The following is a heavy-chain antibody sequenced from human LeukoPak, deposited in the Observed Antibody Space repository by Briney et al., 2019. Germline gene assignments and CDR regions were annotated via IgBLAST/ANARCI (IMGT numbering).Heavy chain of an antibody. CDR3: ARDPRAHSYGTGLDY. Sequence: GGSLRLSCAASGFTFSSYSMNWVRQAPGKGLEWVSSISSSSNYIYYADSVKVRFTTSRDNAKNSLYLQMNSLRAEDTAVYYCARDPRAHSYGTGLDYWGQGTLVTVSS. CDR1: GFTFSSYS. J-gene: IGHJ4*02. CDR2: ISSSSNYI. D-gene: IGHD5-18*01. V-gene: IGHV3-21*01.